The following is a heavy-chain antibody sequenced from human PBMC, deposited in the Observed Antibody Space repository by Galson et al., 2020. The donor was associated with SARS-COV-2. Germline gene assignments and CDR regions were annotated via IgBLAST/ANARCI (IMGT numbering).Heavy chain of an antibody. D-gene: IGHD6-13*01. J-gene: IGHJ4*02. CDR1: GFTFSSYG. CDR2: IWYDGSNT. Sequence: GGSLRLSCAASGFTFSSYGMHWVRQAPGKGLEWVAVIWYDGSNTYYADSVKGRFIISRDNSKNTLFLQMNSLRAEDTAVYYCAKEESTSWYYDYWGQGTLVTVSS. V-gene: IGHV3-33*06. CDR3: AKEESTSWYYDY.